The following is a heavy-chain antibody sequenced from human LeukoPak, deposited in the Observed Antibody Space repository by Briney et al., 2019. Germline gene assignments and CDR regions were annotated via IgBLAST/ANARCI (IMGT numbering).Heavy chain of an antibody. D-gene: IGHD6-19*01. CDR2: IFSSGST. V-gene: IGHV3-53*01. CDR3: AREGYTNGWYRN. Sequence: GGSLRLSCAASGFIVSSNYMSWVRQAPGKGLEWVSVIFSSGSTYYADSVKGRFTISRDNSKNTLYLQMNSLRAEDTAVYFCAREGYTNGWYRNRGQGTLVTVSS. J-gene: IGHJ4*02. CDR1: GFIVSSNY.